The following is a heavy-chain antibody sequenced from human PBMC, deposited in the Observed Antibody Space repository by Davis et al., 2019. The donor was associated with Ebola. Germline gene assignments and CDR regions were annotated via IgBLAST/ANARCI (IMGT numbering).Heavy chain of an antibody. CDR2: MYYTGTT. D-gene: IGHD1-14*01. Sequence: SETLSLTCTVSGDSISGSSSYYWGWIRQPPGKGPEWIGSMYYTGTTYYDPPLRGRVTMSVDTSKNQFSLRLSSVTAADTAVYYCVRHDGPRYYYGLDVWGQGTAVAVSS. CDR1: GDSISGSSSYY. CDR3: VRHDGPRYYYGLDV. J-gene: IGHJ6*02. V-gene: IGHV4-39*01.